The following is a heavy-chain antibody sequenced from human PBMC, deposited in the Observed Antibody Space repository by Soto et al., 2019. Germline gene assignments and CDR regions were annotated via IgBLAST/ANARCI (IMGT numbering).Heavy chain of an antibody. V-gene: IGHV3-23*01. CDR1: GFTFSSYA. D-gene: IGHD2-15*01. CDR3: AKDGYCSGGSCSPATFDY. J-gene: IGHJ4*02. CDR2: ISGSGGST. Sequence: LRLSCAASGFTFSSYAMSWVRQAPGKGLEWVSAISGSGGSTYYADSVKGRFTISRDNSKNTLYLQMNSLRAEDTAVYYCAKDGYCSGGSCSPATFDYWGQGTLVTVSS.